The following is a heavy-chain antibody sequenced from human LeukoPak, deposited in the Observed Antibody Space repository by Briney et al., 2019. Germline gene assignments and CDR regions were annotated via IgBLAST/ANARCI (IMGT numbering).Heavy chain of an antibody. Sequence: PGGSLRLSCAASGFTFSSYWMSWVRQAPGKGLEWVANIKQDGSEKYYVDSVKGRFTISRDNAKNSLYLQMNSLRAEDTAVYYCARGLTIFGVVNDAFDIWGQGTMVTVSS. V-gene: IGHV3-7*04. CDR3: ARGLTIFGVVNDAFDI. D-gene: IGHD3-3*01. CDR1: GFTFSSYW. CDR2: IKQDGSEK. J-gene: IGHJ3*02.